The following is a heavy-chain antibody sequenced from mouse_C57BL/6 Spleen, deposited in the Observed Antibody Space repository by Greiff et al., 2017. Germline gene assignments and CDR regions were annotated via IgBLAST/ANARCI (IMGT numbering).Heavy chain of an antibody. Sequence: VKLLESGPELVKPGASVKISCKASGYAFTSSWMNWVKQRPGKGLEWIGRIYPGDGDTNYNGKFKGKATLTADKSSSTAYMQRSSLTSEDSAVYFCARGTAQATYYAVDYWGQGTTVTVSS. V-gene: IGHV1-82*01. D-gene: IGHD3-2*02. CDR1: GYAFTSSW. CDR2: IYPGDGDT. CDR3: ARGTAQATYYAVDY. J-gene: IGHJ4*01.